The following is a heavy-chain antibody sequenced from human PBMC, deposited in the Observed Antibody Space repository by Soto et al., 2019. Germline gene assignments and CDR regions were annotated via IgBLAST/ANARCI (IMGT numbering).Heavy chain of an antibody. J-gene: IGHJ4*02. Sequence: PGQPMKISCKRCRYRFSGSSITWDRHPPGKGLEWIERIEPSASQPYYCPSFRGHVTISVTKSITTVFRQWSSLKASDTAMYYCARQIYDSDTGPNFQYYFDSWGQGTPVTVSS. CDR1: RYRFSGSS. CDR3: ARQIYDSDTGPNFQYYFDS. D-gene: IGHD3-22*01. CDR2: IEPSASQP. V-gene: IGHV5-10-1*01.